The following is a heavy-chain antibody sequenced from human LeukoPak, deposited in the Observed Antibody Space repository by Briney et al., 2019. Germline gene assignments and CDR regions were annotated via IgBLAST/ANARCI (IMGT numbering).Heavy chain of an antibody. CDR2: INWNGNTT. Sequence: GRSLRLSCAASGFTFDDDGMNWVRQVPGRGLEWVSSINWNGNTTAYADSVKGRFTISRDNSKNKLYLEMNSLRPEDTAVYYCAKDRSPFARRYFAPLDYWGQGTLVTVSS. D-gene: IGHD3-9*01. CDR1: GFTFDDDG. CDR3: AKDRSPFARRYFAPLDY. V-gene: IGHV3-20*04. J-gene: IGHJ4*02.